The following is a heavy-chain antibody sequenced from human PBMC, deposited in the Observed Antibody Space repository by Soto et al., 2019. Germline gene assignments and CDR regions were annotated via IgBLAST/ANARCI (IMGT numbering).Heavy chain of an antibody. J-gene: IGHJ3*02. V-gene: IGHV4-31*03. D-gene: IGHD6-6*01. Sequence: SETLSLTCTVSGGSISSSSYYLGWIRQPPGKGLEWIGYIYYSVSTYYNPSLKSRVTISVDTSKNQFSLKLSSVTAADTAVYYCASTGSSHAFYIWGQGTMVTVSS. CDR1: GGSISSSSYY. CDR3: ASTGSSHAFYI. CDR2: IYYSVST.